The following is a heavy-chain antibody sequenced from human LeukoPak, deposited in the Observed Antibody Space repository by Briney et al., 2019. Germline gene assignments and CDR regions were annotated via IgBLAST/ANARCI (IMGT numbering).Heavy chain of an antibody. J-gene: IGHJ6*02. CDR1: GFTFSSYW. D-gene: IGHD2-8*01. V-gene: IGHV3-7*01. CDR2: IKQDGSEK. CDR3: ARESGYCTNGVCYSGYYYYYYGMDV. Sequence: PGGSLRLSCAASGFTFSSYWMSWVRQAPGKGLEWVANIKQDGSEKYYVDSVKGRFTISRDNAKNSLYLQMNSLRAEDTAVYYCARESGYCTNGVCYSGYYYYYYGMDVWGQGTTVTVSS.